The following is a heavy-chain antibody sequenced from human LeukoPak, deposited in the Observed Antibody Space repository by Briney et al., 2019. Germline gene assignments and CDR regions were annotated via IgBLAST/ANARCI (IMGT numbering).Heavy chain of an antibody. Sequence: SETLSLTCTVSNGSISTYLWTWIRQPPGKGLEWIGEIYYTGSTNYNSSLKNRVTISLDTSEKQFTLRLTSVTAADTAVYYCARGVYIAAAQYGYWGQGALVSVSS. D-gene: IGHD6-13*01. CDR3: ARGVYIAAAQYGY. CDR1: NGSISTYL. CDR2: IYYTGST. J-gene: IGHJ4*02. V-gene: IGHV4-59*01.